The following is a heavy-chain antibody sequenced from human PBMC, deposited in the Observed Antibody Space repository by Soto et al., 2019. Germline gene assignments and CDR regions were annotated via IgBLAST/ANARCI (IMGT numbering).Heavy chain of an antibody. CDR3: ARVRIQRDPNAPIYFDY. V-gene: IGHV4-59*01. J-gene: IGHJ4*02. D-gene: IGHD5-18*01. Sequence: SETLSLTCTVSGGSISSYYWSWIRQPPGKGLEWIGYIYYSGSTNYNPSLKSRVTISVDTSKNQFSLKLSSVTAADTAVYYCARVRIQRDPNAPIYFDYWGQGTLVTVSS. CDR2: IYYSGST. CDR1: GGSISSYY.